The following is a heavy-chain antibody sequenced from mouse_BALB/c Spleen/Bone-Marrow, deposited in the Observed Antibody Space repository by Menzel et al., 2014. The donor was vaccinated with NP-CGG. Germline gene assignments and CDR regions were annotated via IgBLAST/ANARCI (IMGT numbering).Heavy chain of an antibody. D-gene: IGHD2-1*01. Sequence: EVKVEESGGGLVQPGGSRKLSCAASGFTFSSFGMHWVRQAPEKGLEWVAYISSGSSTIYYADTVKGRFTISRDNPKNTLFLQMTSLRSEDTAMYYCARSDGNYDYAMDYWGQGTSVTIYS. J-gene: IGHJ4*01. CDR1: GFTFSSFG. CDR2: ISSGSSTI. CDR3: ARSDGNYDYAMDY. V-gene: IGHV5-17*02.